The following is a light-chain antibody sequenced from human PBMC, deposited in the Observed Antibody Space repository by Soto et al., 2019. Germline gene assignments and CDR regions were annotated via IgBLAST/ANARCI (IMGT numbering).Light chain of an antibody. J-gene: IGLJ2*01. CDR3: SSYTSSSTLQ. V-gene: IGLV2-14*01. CDR1: SSDVGAYNY. CDR2: EVS. Sequence: QSALTQPASVSGSPGQSITISCTGTSSDVGAYNYVSWYQQHPGKAPKLIIYEVSIRPSGLSNRSSGSKSGNTASLTISGLQAEDEADYYCSSYTSSSTLQFGGGTKVTVL.